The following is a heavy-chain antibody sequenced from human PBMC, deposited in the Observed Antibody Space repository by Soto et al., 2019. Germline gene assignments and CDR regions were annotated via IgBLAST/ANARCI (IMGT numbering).Heavy chain of an antibody. CDR2: TGSGTGPG. V-gene: IGHV1-69*06. J-gene: IGHJ4*02. D-gene: IGHD2-15*01. Sequence: QVQLVQSGAEVKKPGSSVKVSCKASGGTFSTNPISWVRQAPGQGLEWMGGTGSGTGPGNHAQKFQGRLTITVDKSTSTVYMELSSLSSEDTAVYYCARRDSGGFYRYFDSRGQGTLVTVSS. CDR3: ARRDSGGFYRYFDS. CDR1: GGTFSTNP.